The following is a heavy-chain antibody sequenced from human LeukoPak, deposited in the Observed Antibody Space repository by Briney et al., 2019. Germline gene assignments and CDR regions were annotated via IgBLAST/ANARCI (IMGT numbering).Heavy chain of an antibody. CDR1: GGSISNYY. CDR2: IYYSGST. J-gene: IGHJ5*02. CDR3: ATDHYYDSKLDP. D-gene: IGHD3-22*01. Sequence: SETLSLTCTVSGGSISNYYWSWIRQPPGKGLEWIGYIYYSGSTNYNPSLKSRVTTSIDTSKNQFSLKLSSVTAADTAMYYCATDHYYDSKLDPWGQGTLVTVSS. V-gene: IGHV4-59*12.